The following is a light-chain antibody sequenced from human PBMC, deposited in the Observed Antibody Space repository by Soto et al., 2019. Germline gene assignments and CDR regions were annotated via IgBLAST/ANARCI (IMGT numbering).Light chain of an antibody. J-gene: IGLJ2*01. Sequence: QSALTQPPSASGSPGQSVTISCTGTSSDVGGYNSVSWYQQHPGKAPKLMTYEVNKRPSGVPDRFSGSKSGNTASLTVSGLQAEDEADYYCSSYAGNNSLLFGGGTKVTVL. V-gene: IGLV2-8*01. CDR2: EVN. CDR3: SSYAGNNSLL. CDR1: SSDVGGYNS.